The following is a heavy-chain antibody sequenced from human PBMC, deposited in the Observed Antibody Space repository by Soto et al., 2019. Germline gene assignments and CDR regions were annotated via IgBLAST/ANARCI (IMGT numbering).Heavy chain of an antibody. CDR3: AKDPYYYDSSGYVY. CDR1: GFTFSSYA. Sequence: GGSLRLSCAASGFTFSSYAMSWVRQAPGKGLEWVSAISGSGGSTYYADSVKGRFTISRDNSKNTLYLQMNSLRAEDTAVYYCAKDPYYYDSSGYVYWGQGTLVTVSS. CDR2: ISGSGGST. D-gene: IGHD3-22*01. V-gene: IGHV3-23*01. J-gene: IGHJ4*02.